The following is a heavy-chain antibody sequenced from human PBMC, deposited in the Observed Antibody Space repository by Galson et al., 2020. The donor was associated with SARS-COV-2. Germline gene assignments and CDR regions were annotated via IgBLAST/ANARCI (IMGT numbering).Heavy chain of an antibody. CDR3: ARGEFLEFYYYGMDV. CDR2: IYTSGNT. Sequence: SETLSLTCTVSGASIRSGRYHWSWIRQPAGKGLESIGRIYTSGNTNYNPSLKSLVTISLDTSKNKFSLRLRSVTAADTAVYYCARGEFLEFYYYGMDVWGQGTTVTVSS. D-gene: IGHD3-3*01. CDR1: GASIRSGRYH. J-gene: IGHJ6*02. V-gene: IGHV4-61*02.